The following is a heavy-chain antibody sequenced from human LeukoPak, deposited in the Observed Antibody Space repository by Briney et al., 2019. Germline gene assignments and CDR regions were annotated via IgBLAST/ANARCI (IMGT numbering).Heavy chain of an antibody. Sequence: GGSLRLSCAASGFTFSSYAMSWVRQAPWKGLEWVSAISGSGSSTYYADSVKGRFTISRDNSKNTLYLQMKSLRAEDTAIYYCAKTSARGYQIDYWGQGTLVTVSS. CDR1: GFTFSSYA. CDR3: AKTSARGYQIDY. D-gene: IGHD2-2*01. CDR2: ISGSGSST. J-gene: IGHJ4*02. V-gene: IGHV3-23*01.